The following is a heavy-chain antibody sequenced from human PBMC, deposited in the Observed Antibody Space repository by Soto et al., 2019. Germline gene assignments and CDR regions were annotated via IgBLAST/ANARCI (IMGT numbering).Heavy chain of an antibody. V-gene: IGHV1-69*01. CDR3: ARFRPPTIFGVVISPFDP. CDR1: GGTFSSYA. D-gene: IGHD3-3*01. Sequence: QVQLVQSGAEVKKPGSSVKVSCKASGGTFSSYAISWVRQAPGQGLEWMGGLIPIFGTANYAQKFQGRVTITADESTSTAYMELSSLRSEDTAVYYCARFRPPTIFGVVISPFDPWGQGTLVTVSS. J-gene: IGHJ5*02. CDR2: LIPIFGTA.